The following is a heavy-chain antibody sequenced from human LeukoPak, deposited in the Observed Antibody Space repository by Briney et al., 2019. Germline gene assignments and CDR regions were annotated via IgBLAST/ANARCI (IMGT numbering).Heavy chain of an antibody. CDR1: GFTFSSYW. CDR3: ARARGGYDLDY. CDR2: IKQDGGEK. Sequence: GGSLRLSCAASGFTFSSYWMSWVRQAPGKGLEWVANIKQDGGEKYYVESVKGRFTISRDNVKNSLYLQMNSLRVEDTAVYYCARARGGYDLDYWGQGTLATVSS. J-gene: IGHJ4*02. D-gene: IGHD5-12*01. V-gene: IGHV3-7*01.